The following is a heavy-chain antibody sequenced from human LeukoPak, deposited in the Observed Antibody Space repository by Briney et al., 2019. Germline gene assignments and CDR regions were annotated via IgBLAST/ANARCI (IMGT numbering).Heavy chain of an antibody. V-gene: IGHV3-7*01. D-gene: IGHD5-12*01. J-gene: IGHJ4*02. Sequence: GGSLRLSCAVSGFTFSDYWMNWVRQAPGKGLEWVASIRQDGGEKSYVDSVKGRFTISRDNAKNSLYLQMNSLRAEDTAVYYCAREGYSGYAIDYWGQGTLVTVSS. CDR1: GFTFSDYW. CDR2: IRQDGGEK. CDR3: AREGYSGYAIDY.